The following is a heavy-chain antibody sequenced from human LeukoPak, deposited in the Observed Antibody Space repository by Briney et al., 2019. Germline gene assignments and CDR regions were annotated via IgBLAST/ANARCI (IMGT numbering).Heavy chain of an antibody. CDR1: GFTFSTYA. J-gene: IGHJ4*02. Sequence: PGGSLRLSCAASGFTFSTYAMSWVRQAPGKGLEWVSAIFGNGRTTYSADSVKGRFAISRDNSKNTLYLQMNSLRAEDTAVYYCARDRAVVFDYWGQGTLVTVSS. CDR3: ARDRAVVFDY. CDR2: IFGNGRTT. V-gene: IGHV3-23*01. D-gene: IGHD4-23*01.